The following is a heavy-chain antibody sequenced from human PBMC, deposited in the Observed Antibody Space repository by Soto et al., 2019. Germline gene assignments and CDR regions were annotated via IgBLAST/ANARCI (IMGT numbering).Heavy chain of an antibody. D-gene: IGHD3-16*01. CDR2: VYYRGSI. CDR3: ARVTFTPNWFDS. CDR1: GDSISSPDYY. Sequence: KPSETLSLTCTVSGDSISSPDYYWSWIRQAPGKGLELIGYVYYRGSIYYTPSFESRVSISIDTSKNQFSLRLTSVTAADSAVYFCARVTFTPNWFDSWGQEILVTVS. J-gene: IGHJ5*01. V-gene: IGHV4-30-4*01.